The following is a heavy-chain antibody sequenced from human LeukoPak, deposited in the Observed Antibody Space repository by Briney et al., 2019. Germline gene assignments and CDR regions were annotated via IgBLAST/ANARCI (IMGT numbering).Heavy chain of an antibody. V-gene: IGHV1-18*01. D-gene: IGHD3-22*01. CDR3: ARDKDSSGDYYYYGMDV. CDR2: ISAYNGNT. J-gene: IGHJ6*02. Sequence: ASVKVPCKASGYTFTSYGISWVRQAPGQGLEWMGWISAYNGNTNYAQKLQGRVTMTTGTSTSTAYMELRSLRSDDTAVYYCARDKDSSGDYYYYGMDVWGQGTTVTVSS. CDR1: GYTFTSYG.